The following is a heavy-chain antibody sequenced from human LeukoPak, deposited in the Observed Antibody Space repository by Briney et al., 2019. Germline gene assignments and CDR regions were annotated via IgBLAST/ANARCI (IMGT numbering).Heavy chain of an antibody. CDR2: IHTSGSP. Sequence: SETLSLTCNVSGASISGHYWSWIRHPAGKSLEWIGRIHTSGSPIYNPSLSSRVTMSVDTSKGQFSLTMNSLTAADTAIYYCARQRLDGDILGFDWCGQGTLVTVSS. CDR1: GASISGHY. V-gene: IGHV4-4*07. J-gene: IGHJ4*01. CDR3: ARQRLDGDILGFDW. D-gene: IGHD2-21*01.